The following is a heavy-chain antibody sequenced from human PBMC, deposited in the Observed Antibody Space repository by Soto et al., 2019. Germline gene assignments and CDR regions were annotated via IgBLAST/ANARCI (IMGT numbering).Heavy chain of an antibody. CDR1: GFTFSSYD. Sequence: GTLRLSCAASGFTFSSYDMHWVRQATGKGLEWVSAIGTAGDTYYPGSVKGRFTISRENAKNSLYLQMNSLRAEDTAVYYCARGVTTDPKGDYYYGMDVWGQGTTGTVSS. V-gene: IGHV3-13*01. D-gene: IGHD4-4*01. CDR3: ARGVTTDPKGDYYYGMDV. J-gene: IGHJ6*02. CDR2: IGTAGDT.